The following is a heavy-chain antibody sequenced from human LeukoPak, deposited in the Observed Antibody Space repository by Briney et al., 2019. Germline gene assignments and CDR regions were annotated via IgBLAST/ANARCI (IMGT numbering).Heavy chain of an antibody. CDR2: INHSGST. J-gene: IGHJ4*02. V-gene: IGHV4-34*01. Sequence: SETLSLTCAVYGGSFSGYYWSWIRQPPGKGLEWIGEINHSGSTNYNPSLKSRVTISVDTSKNQFSLKLSSVTAAGTAVYYCATTYGSGSPTGYWGQGTLVTVSS. D-gene: IGHD3-10*01. CDR3: ATTYGSGSPTGY. CDR1: GGSFSGYY.